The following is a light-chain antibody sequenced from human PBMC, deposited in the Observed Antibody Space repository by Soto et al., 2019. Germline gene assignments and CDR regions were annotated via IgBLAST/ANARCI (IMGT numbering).Light chain of an antibody. CDR1: QGISSF. V-gene: IGKV1-9*01. CDR3: QQLNFFPIT. J-gene: IGKJ5*01. Sequence: DIQLTQSTSFLSASAGDRSTITCPASQGISSFLAWYQQKPGRAPKLLIYAASTLQSGVPSRFSGSGSGTEFTLTITSLQPEDFATYYCQQLNFFPITFGQGTRLEIK. CDR2: AAS.